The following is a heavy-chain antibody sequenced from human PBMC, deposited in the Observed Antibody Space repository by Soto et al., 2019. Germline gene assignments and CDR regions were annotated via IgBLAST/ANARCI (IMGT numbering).Heavy chain of an antibody. D-gene: IGHD3-22*01. CDR2: ISGSGGST. CDR3: AKEQRDYYDSSGYYQGFDY. Sequence: HPGGSLRLSCAASGFTFSTYWMSWVRQAPGRGLEWVSAISGSGGSTYYADSVKGRFTISRDNSKNTLYLQMNSLRAEDTAIYYCAKEQRDYYDSSGYYQGFDYWGQGTLVTVSS. CDR1: GFTFSTYW. V-gene: IGHV3-23*01. J-gene: IGHJ4*02.